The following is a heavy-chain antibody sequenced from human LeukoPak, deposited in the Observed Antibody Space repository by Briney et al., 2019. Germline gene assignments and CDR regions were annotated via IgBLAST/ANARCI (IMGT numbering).Heavy chain of an antibody. CDR1: GFTFSSYA. V-gene: IGHV3-21*01. Sequence: GGSLRLSCAASGFTFSSYAMSWVRQAPGKGLEWVSSISSSSSYIYYADSVKGRFTISRDNAKNSLYLQMNSLRAEDTAVYYCAGGHAYYYDSSGYYRQGDLYYYYMDVWGKGTTVTVSS. J-gene: IGHJ6*03. D-gene: IGHD3-22*01. CDR3: AGGHAYYYDSSGYYRQGDLYYYYMDV. CDR2: ISSSSSYI.